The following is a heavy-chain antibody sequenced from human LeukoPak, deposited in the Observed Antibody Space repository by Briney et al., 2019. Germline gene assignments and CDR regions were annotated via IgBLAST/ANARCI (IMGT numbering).Heavy chain of an antibody. CDR3: AIIVDTAMVPPFDY. J-gene: IGHJ4*02. CDR1: GFTFDDYA. Sequence: GGSLRLSCAASGFTFDDYAMHWVRQAPGKGLEWVSGISWNSGNIGYADSVKGRFTISIDNAKNSLYLQMNSLRAEDTALYYCAIIVDTAMVPPFDYWGQGNLVTVSS. D-gene: IGHD5-18*01. CDR2: ISWNSGNI. V-gene: IGHV3-9*01.